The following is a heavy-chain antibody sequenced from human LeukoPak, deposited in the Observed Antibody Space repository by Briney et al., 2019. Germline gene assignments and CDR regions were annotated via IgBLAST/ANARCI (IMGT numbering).Heavy chain of an antibody. Sequence: PSETLSLTCTGSGGSISSYYWSWIRQPPGKGLEWIGHTYYSGSTNYNPSLKRRITISVHTSKNQFSLKLSSVTAADTAVDYCARDSGSYSSLYNYSGMGVGGQGTTATVS. CDR2: TYYSGST. D-gene: IGHD1-26*01. CDR1: GGSISSYY. CDR3: ARDSGSYSSLYNYSGMGV. J-gene: IGHJ6*02. V-gene: IGHV4-59*01.